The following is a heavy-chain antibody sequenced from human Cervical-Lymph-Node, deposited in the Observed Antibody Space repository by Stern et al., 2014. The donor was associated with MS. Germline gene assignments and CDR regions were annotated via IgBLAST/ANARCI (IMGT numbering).Heavy chain of an antibody. D-gene: IGHD2-2*01. V-gene: IGHV2-70*11. CDR3: ARLEVPTSPGFHYYYYAMDV. CDR2: IGWVDDK. J-gene: IGHJ6*02. CDR1: GFSLNTPGMC. Sequence: SGPALVRPTQTLTLTCTFSGFSLNTPGMCVTWIRQPPGTALEWLARIGWVDDKYYSTSLKTRLTVSKDTSKNQVVLRMTNMDPVDTATYYCARLEVPTSPGFHYYYYAMDVWGQGTTVTVSS.